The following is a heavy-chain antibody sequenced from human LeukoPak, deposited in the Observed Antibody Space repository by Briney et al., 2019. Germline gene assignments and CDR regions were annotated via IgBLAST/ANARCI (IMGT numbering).Heavy chain of an antibody. CDR3: ARDQKFAYGSGSYYNLGY. CDR1: GGSISSYY. J-gene: IGHJ4*02. Sequence: PSETLSLTCTVSGGSISSYYWSWIRQPPGKGLEWIGYIYYSGSTDYNPSLKSRVTISVDTSKNQFSLKLSSVTAADTAVYYCARDQKFAYGSGSYYNLGYWGQGTLVAVSS. D-gene: IGHD3-10*01. V-gene: IGHV4-59*01. CDR2: IYYSGST.